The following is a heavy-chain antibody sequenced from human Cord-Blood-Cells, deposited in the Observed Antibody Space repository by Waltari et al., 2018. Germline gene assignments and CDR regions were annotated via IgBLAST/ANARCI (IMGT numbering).Heavy chain of an antibody. V-gene: IGHV3-7*01. J-gene: IGHJ3*02. Sequence: EVQLVESGGGLVQPGGSLRLSCAASGFTFSSYWMSWVRQAPGKWLEWVANIKQDGSGKYYVDSVKGRFTISRDNAKNSLYLQMNSLRAEDTAVYYCARLGIGDAFDIWGQGTMVTVSS. CDR1: GFTFSSYW. D-gene: IGHD3-16*01. CDR2: IKQDGSGK. CDR3: ARLGIGDAFDI.